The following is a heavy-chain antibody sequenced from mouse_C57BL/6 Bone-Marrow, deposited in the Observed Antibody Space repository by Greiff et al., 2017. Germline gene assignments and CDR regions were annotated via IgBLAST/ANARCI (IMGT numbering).Heavy chain of an antibody. CDR1: GFNIKDDY. V-gene: IGHV14-4*01. CDR3: TTDGNCSWFAY. Sequence: EVQLQQSGAELVRPGASVKLSCTASGFNIKDDYMHWVKQRPEQGLEWIGWIDPENGDTEYASKFQGKATITADTSSNTAYLQLSSLTSEDTAVYYCTTDGNCSWFAYWGQGTLVTVSA. CDR2: IDPENGDT. J-gene: IGHJ3*01. D-gene: IGHD2-1*01.